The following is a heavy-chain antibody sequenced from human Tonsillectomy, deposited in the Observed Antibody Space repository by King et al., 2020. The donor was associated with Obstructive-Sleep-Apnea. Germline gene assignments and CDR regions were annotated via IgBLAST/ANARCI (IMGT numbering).Heavy chain of an antibody. D-gene: IGHD3-9*01. CDR3: AKDFDYDILTGLIY. Sequence: VQLVESGGGVVQSGRSLRLSCAASGFTFSGYGMHWVRQAPGKGLEWVADISYDGSNQYYAESVKGRFTISRDNSKNTLYLQMNSLRAEDTAVYYCAKDFDYDILTGLIYWGQGTLVTVSA. V-gene: IGHV3-30*18. CDR1: GFTFSGYG. CDR2: ISYDGSNQ. J-gene: IGHJ4*02.